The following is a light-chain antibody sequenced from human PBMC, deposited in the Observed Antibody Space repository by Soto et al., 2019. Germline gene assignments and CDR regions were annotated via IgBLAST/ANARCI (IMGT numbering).Light chain of an antibody. Sequence: QSALTQPRSVSGSPGQSVTISCTGTSSDVGGYNYVSWYQQHPGKAPKVMIYDVSNRPSGVSNRFSGSKSGNTASLTISGLKAEDEADYYCSSYASSSTLEFGGGTKLTVL. CDR3: SSYASSSTLE. CDR1: SSDVGGYNY. V-gene: IGLV2-14*01. CDR2: DVS. J-gene: IGLJ3*02.